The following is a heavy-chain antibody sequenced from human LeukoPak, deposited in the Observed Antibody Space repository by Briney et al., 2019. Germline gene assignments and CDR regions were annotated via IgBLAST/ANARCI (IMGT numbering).Heavy chain of an antibody. J-gene: IGHJ6*02. V-gene: IGHV1-8*01. CDR3: ARVKLGYCSSTSCYYYGMDV. CDR1: GYTFTSYD. CDR2: MNPNSGNT. Sequence: ASVKVSCKASGYTFTSYDINWVRHATGQGLEWMGWMNPNSGNTGYAQKFQGRVTMTRNTSISTAYMELSSLRSEDTAVYYCARVKLGYCSSTSCYYYGMDVWGQGTTVTVSS. D-gene: IGHD2-2*01.